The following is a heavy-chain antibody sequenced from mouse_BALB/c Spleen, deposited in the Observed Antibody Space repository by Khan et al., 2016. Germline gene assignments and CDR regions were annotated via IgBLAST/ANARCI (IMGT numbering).Heavy chain of an antibody. CDR1: GFNIKDTY. CDR2: IDPANGNT. D-gene: IGHD6-1*01. CDR3: ARGGLAY. J-gene: IGHJ3*01. V-gene: IGHV14-3*02. Sequence: VQLKQSGAELVKPGASVKLSCTASGFNIKDTYIHWVKQRPEQGLEWIGRIDPANGNTKYDPKFQGKATITADTSSNTAYLQLTSLTSEDTAVYYCARGGLAYWGQGTLVTVSA.